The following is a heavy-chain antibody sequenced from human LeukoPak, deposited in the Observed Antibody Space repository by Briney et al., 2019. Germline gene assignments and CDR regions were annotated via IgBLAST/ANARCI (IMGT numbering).Heavy chain of an antibody. J-gene: IGHJ6*03. Sequence: SVKVSCKASGRTFSSYAISWVRQAPGQGLEWMGGIIPIFGTANYAQKFQGRVTITADESTSTAYMELSSLRSEDTAVYYCARVSRVGIHYYYYMDLWAKGTTVTISS. V-gene: IGHV1-69*13. CDR1: GRTFSSYA. CDR3: ARVSRVGIHYYYYMDL. D-gene: IGHD1-26*01. CDR2: IIPIFGTA.